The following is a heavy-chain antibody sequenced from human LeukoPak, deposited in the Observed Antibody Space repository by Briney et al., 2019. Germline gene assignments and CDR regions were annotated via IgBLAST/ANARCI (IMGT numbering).Heavy chain of an antibody. Sequence: PGGSLRLSCAASGFTFDDYTMHWVRQAPGKGLEWVSLISWDGGSTYYADSVKGRFTISRDNSKNSLYLQMNSLRTEDTALYYCAIDIRRGYSYGLAFDYWGQGTLVTVSS. J-gene: IGHJ4*02. CDR1: GFTFDDYT. D-gene: IGHD5-18*01. CDR2: ISWDGGST. V-gene: IGHV3-43*01. CDR3: AIDIRRGYSYGLAFDY.